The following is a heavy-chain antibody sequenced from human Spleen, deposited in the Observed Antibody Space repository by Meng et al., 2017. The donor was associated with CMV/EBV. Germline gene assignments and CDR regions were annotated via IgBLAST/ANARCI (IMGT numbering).Heavy chain of an antibody. D-gene: IGHD3-22*01. V-gene: IGHV3-21*01. J-gene: IGHJ4*02. CDR1: GFTFSSYS. CDR2: ISSSSSYI. Sequence: EVQLVESGGXLVKPGGSLXLSCAASGFTFSSYSMNWVRQAPGKGLEWVSSISSSSSYIYYADSVKGRFTISRDNAKNSLYLQMNSLRAEDTAVYYCARVEGYYYDSSGYPDYWGQGTLVTVSS. CDR3: ARVEGYYYDSSGYPDY.